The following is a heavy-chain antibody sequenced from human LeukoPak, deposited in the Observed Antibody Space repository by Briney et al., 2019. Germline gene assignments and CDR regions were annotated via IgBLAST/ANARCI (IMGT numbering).Heavy chain of an antibody. D-gene: IGHD3-10*01. V-gene: IGHV3-13*01. CDR1: GFAFSNFD. CDR2: ILVNGDI. J-gene: IGHJ3*01. CDR3: ARDRFGERTLEK. Sequence: GGSLRLSCAASGFAFSNFDMLWVRQSPRKGLEWVARILVNGDIDYGASVEGRFTITRDNAKNYVYLQMNSLRDGDTAVYYCARDRFGERTLEKWGQGTVVTVSS.